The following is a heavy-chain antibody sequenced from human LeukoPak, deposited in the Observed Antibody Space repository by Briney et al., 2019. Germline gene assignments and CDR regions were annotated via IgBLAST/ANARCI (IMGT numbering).Heavy chain of an antibody. CDR1: GFTFSSYW. V-gene: IGHV3-7*01. D-gene: IGHD3-3*01. CDR2: IKQDGSEK. CDR3: ARDLNVDFWSGYPHGSGY. Sequence: GGSLRLSCVASGFTFSSYWMSWVRQAPGKGLEWVANIKQDGSEKYYVDSVKGRFTISRDNAKNSLYLQMNSLRAEDTAVYYCARDLNVDFWSGYPHGSGYWGQGTLVTVSS. J-gene: IGHJ4*02.